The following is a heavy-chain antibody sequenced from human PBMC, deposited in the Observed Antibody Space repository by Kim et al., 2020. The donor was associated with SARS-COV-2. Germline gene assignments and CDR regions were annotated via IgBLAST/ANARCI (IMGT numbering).Heavy chain of an antibody. J-gene: IGHJ4*01. CDR1: GFTFDDSA. CDR2: ISADGSSI. CDR3: AKPSYCSSGTSCMVY. V-gene: IGHV3-43*02. Sequence: GGSLRLSCTASGFTFDDSAIYWVRQAPGKGLEWVSLISADGSSIYYADSLKGRFTISRDNIQNSLYLQMNSLRTEDTALYYCAKPSYCSSGTSCMVYWGRGTLVTVS. D-gene: IGHD2-2*01.